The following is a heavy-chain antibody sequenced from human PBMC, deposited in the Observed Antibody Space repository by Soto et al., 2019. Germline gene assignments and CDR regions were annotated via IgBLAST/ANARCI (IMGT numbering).Heavy chain of an antibody. CDR2: IWYDGSNK. V-gene: IGHV3-33*01. J-gene: IGHJ4*02. Sequence: GGSLRLSCAASGFTFSSYGMHWVRQAPGKGLEWVAVIWYDGSNKYYADSVKGRFTISRDNSKNTLYLQMNSLRAEDTAVYYCAGGRDEPAAPFDYWGQGTLVTVSS. CDR3: AGGRDEPAAPFDY. D-gene: IGHD2-2*01. CDR1: GFTFSSYG.